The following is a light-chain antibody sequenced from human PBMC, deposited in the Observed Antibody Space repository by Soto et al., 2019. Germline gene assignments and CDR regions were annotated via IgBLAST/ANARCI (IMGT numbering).Light chain of an antibody. CDR1: SSNIGAASN. V-gene: IGLV1-40*01. CDR2: DNN. Sequence: QSVLTQPPSVSGAPGQSVTISCTGSSSNIGAASNVYWYQQLPGAAPKLLFYDNNSRPSGVPDRFSGSKSGTSASLAITGIQAEDEADYYCQSYDFSLTAVVFGGGPKLTVL. J-gene: IGLJ2*01. CDR3: QSYDFSLTAVV.